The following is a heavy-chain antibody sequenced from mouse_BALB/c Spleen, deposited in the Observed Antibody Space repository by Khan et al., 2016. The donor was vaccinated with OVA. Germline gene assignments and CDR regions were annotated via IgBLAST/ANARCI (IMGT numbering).Heavy chain of an antibody. CDR1: GFSLNTSGMG. J-gene: IGHJ1*01. CDR3: TRRGRGFWYFDV. CDR2: IYWDDDK. D-gene: IGHD3-1*01. Sequence: QVTLKESGPGILQPSQTLSLTCSFSGFSLNTSGMGVSWIRQPSGKGLEWLAHIYWDDDKRDNPSLMSRLTISKDTSRNQVFLKITSVDTADTATYYCTRRGRGFWYFDVWGAGTTVTVSS. V-gene: IGHV8-12*01.